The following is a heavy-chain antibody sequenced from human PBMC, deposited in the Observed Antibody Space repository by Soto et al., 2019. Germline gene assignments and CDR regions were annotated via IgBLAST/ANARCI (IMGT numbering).Heavy chain of an antibody. CDR2: INHSGST. D-gene: IGHD2-15*01. J-gene: IGHJ4*02. Sequence: PSETLSLTCAVYGGSFSVYYWSWIRHPPGKGLEWIGEINHSGSTNYNPSLKSRVTISVDTSKNQFSLKLSSVTAADTAVYYCARDVGLRYCSGGSCYYFDYWGQGTLVTVSS. V-gene: IGHV4-34*01. CDR1: GGSFSVYY. CDR3: ARDVGLRYCSGGSCYYFDY.